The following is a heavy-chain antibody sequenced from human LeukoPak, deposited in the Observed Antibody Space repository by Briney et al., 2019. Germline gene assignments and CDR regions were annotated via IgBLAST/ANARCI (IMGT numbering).Heavy chain of an antibody. CDR1: GYTFTSYG. Sequence: SVKVSCKASGYTFTSYGISWVRQAPGQGLEWMGRIIPILGIANYAQKFQGRVTITADKSTSTAYMELSSLRSEDTAAYYCARDKESGRDGYNTFDYWGQGTLVTVSS. J-gene: IGHJ4*02. CDR2: IIPILGIA. V-gene: IGHV1-69*04. CDR3: ARDKESGRDGYNTFDY. D-gene: IGHD5-12*01.